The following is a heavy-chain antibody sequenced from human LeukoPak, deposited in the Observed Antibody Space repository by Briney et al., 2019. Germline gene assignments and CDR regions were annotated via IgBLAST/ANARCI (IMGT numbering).Heavy chain of an antibody. D-gene: IGHD3-22*01. J-gene: IGHJ4*02. CDR3: AKVSGVGNYYDSSGYYYFDY. CDR2: ISWDGGST. V-gene: IGHV3-43D*03. CDR1: GFTFDDYA. Sequence: GGSLRLSCAASGFTFDDYAMHWHRHAPGQGLEWVSLISWDGGSTYYADSVKGRFTISRDNSKNSLYLQMNSLRAEDTALYCCAKVSGVGNYYDSSGYYYFDYWGQGTLVTVSS.